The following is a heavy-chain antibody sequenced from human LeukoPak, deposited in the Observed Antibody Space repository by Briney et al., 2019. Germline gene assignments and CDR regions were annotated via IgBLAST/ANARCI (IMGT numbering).Heavy chain of an antibody. J-gene: IGHJ4*02. Sequence: GASVKVSCKASGYTFTGYYMHWVRQAPGQGLEWMGWINPNSGGTNYAQKFQGRVTMTTDTSTSTAYMELRSLRSDDTAVYYCARARGKWFGELLPSAVGYFDYWGQGTLVTVSS. CDR3: ARARGKWFGELLPSAVGYFDY. D-gene: IGHD3-10*01. CDR1: GYTFTGYY. CDR2: INPNSGGT. V-gene: IGHV1-2*02.